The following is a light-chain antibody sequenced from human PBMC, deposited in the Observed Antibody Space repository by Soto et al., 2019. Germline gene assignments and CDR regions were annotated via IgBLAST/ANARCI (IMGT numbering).Light chain of an antibody. V-gene: IGLV1-44*01. CDR3: AAWDDSLNGDV. Sequence: QSVLTQPPSASGTPGQRVTISCSGSSSNIGSTTVNWYQQLPGTAPKLLIYSNNQRPSGVPGRFSGSKSGTSASLAISGLQSEDEDDYYCAAWDDSLNGDVFGTGTKVTVL. J-gene: IGLJ1*01. CDR1: SSNIGSTT. CDR2: SNN.